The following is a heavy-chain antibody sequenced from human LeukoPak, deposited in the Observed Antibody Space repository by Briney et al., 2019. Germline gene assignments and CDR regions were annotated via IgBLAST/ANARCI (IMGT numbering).Heavy chain of an antibody. CDR1: GFTFSSYS. CDR2: ISSSSSYI. Sequence: GGSLRLSCAASGFTFSSYSLNWVRQAPGKGLELVSSISSSSSYIYYADSVKGRFTISRDNAKNSLYLQMNSLRAEDTAVYYCARDLGGWSSDWFDPWGQGTLVTVSS. V-gene: IGHV3-21*01. D-gene: IGHD1-26*01. J-gene: IGHJ5*02. CDR3: ARDLGGWSSDWFDP.